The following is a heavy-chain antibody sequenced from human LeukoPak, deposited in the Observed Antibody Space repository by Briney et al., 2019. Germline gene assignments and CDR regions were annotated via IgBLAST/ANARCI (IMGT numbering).Heavy chain of an antibody. CDR3: ASLLEEYTYVYH. J-gene: IGHJ5*02. Sequence: SETLSLTCTVSSGSISSSSYYWGWIRQPPGKGLEWIGSIYYTGSTYHNPSLRSRVTISVDTSKNQFSLRLSSVTAADTAVYYCASLLEEYTYVYHWGQGTLVTVSS. V-gene: IGHV4-39*01. D-gene: IGHD5-18*01. CDR2: IYYTGST. CDR1: SGSISSSSYY.